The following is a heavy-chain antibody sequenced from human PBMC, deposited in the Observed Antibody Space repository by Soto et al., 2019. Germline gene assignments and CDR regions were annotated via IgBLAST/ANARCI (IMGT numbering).Heavy chain of an antibody. V-gene: IGHV1-18*01. CDR2: ISANNGNT. CDR1: GYTFSSYG. Sequence: QVQLVQSGDEVKKPGASVKVSCKASGYTFSSYGIAWVRQAPGQGLEWMGWISANNGNTNSAQKFQDRVTMTTDTATSTAYMGLRSLRSDDTAVYYCARTYSSGLPGYWGQGTLVTVSS. D-gene: IGHD6-19*01. J-gene: IGHJ4*02. CDR3: ARTYSSGLPGY.